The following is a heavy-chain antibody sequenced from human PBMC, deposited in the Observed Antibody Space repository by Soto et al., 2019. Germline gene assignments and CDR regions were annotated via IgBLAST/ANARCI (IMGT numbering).Heavy chain of an antibody. CDR1: GGSITSSSYY. CDR3: ATQEVGGSYVYTFDP. J-gene: IGHJ5*02. CDR2: IYYSGST. Sequence: PSETLSLTCTVSGGSITSSSYYWGWIRQPPGKGLEWIGSIYYSGSTYYNPSLKSRVTISVDTSKNQFSPKLSSVTAADTAVYYCATQEVGGSYVYTFDPWGQGTLVTVSS. V-gene: IGHV4-39*01. D-gene: IGHD1-26*01.